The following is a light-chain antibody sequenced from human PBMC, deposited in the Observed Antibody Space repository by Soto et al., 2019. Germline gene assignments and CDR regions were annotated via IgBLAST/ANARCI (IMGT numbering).Light chain of an antibody. J-gene: IGLJ2*01. CDR2: DVD. CDR1: SNDVGRHNF. CDR3: NSYAGTKILV. Sequence: QSALTQPPSASGSPGQSVTISCTGTSNDVGRHNFVSWYQQHPGKVPRLIIYDVDKRPSGVPDRFSGSKSGNTASLTVSGLQAQDEADYYCNSYAGTKILVFGAGTQLTVL. V-gene: IGLV2-8*01.